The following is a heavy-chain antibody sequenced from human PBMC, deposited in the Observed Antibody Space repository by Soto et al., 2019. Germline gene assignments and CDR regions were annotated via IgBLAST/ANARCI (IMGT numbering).Heavy chain of an antibody. V-gene: IGHV4-34*01. CDR3: AGTVLRFLEWLPTDV. CDR1: GWSFSGYY. D-gene: IGHD3-3*01. Sequence: XETLSLTFAVYGWSFSGYYWSWIRQPPGKGLEWIGEINHSGSTNYNPSLKSRVTISVDTSKNQFSLKLSSVTAAETAVYYCAGTVLRFLEWLPTDVWGQGTTVTASS. CDR2: INHSGST. J-gene: IGHJ6*02.